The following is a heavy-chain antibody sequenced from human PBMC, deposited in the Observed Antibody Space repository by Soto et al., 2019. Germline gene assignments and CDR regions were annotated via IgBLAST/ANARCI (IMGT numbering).Heavy chain of an antibody. CDR3: ARDAEYYYYGMDV. J-gene: IGHJ6*02. CDR1: GGTFSSYA. V-gene: IGHV1-69*13. CDR2: IIPIFGTA. Sequence: SVKVSCKASGGTFSSYAISWVRQAPGQGLEWMGGIIPIFGTANYAQKFQGRVTITADESTSTAYVELSSLRSEDTAVYYCARDAEYYYYGMDVWGQGTTVTVSS.